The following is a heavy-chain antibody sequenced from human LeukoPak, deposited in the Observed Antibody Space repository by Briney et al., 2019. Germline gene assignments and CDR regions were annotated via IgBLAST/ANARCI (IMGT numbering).Heavy chain of an antibody. CDR1: GGSISSYY. J-gene: IGHJ5*02. D-gene: IGHD3-9*01. V-gene: IGHV4-59*12. Sequence: PSETLSLTCTVSGGSISSYYWSWIRQPPGKGLEWIGYIYYSGSTNYNPSLKSRVTISLDRTKNEFSLRLSSVTAADTAVYYCARDLQGYDILTGYYEVSSWFDPWGQGTLVTVSS. CDR3: ARDLQGYDILTGYYEVSSWFDP. CDR2: IYYSGST.